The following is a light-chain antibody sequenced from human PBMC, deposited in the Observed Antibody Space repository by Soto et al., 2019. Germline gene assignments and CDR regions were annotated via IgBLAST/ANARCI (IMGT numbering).Light chain of an antibody. CDR1: SSDVGGYNY. CDR3: CSYAGSYTFSV. Sequence: QSALTQPRSVSGSPGQSVTISCTGTSSDVGGYNYVSWYQQHPGKAPKLMIYDVSKRPSGVPDRFSGSKSGNTASLTISGLQAEDEGDDYCCSYAGSYTFSVFGTGTKVTVL. CDR2: DVS. V-gene: IGLV2-11*01. J-gene: IGLJ1*01.